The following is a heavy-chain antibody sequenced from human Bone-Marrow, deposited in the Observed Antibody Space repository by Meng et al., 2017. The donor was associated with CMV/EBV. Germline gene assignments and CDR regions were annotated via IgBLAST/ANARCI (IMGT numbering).Heavy chain of an antibody. J-gene: IGHJ5*02. Sequence: GESLKISCKGSGYSFTSYWIGWVRQMPGKGLEWMGIIYSGDSDTRYSPSFQGQVTISADKSISTPYLQWSSLKASDTAMYYWARRSSVPTGNWFDPWGQGTLVTVSS. CDR3: ARRSSVPTGNWFDP. CDR2: IYSGDSDT. CDR1: GYSFTSYW. V-gene: IGHV5-51*01.